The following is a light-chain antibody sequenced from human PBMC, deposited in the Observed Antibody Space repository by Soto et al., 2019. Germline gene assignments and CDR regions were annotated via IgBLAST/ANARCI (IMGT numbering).Light chain of an antibody. Sequence: EIVLTQSPGTLSLSPGERATLSCRASQSVSSSYLAWYQQKPGQAPRLLIYGASSRATGIPDRFSGSGSGTDFTLAIGRLESEDFAVYYCQQYGSSPPYTFGQGTKLEIK. V-gene: IGKV3-20*01. CDR1: QSVSSSY. CDR2: GAS. J-gene: IGKJ2*01. CDR3: QQYGSSPPYT.